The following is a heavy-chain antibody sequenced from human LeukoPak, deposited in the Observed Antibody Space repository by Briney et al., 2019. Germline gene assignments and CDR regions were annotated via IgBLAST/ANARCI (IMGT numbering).Heavy chain of an antibody. CDR3: TTEYFGGFEY. V-gene: IGHV3-15*07. J-gene: IGHJ4*02. D-gene: IGHD3-16*01. CDR2: VKNRGDGRTT. Sequence: GGSLRLSCVVSTFTKAWMNWVRQAPGKGLEWVGRVKNRGDGRTTDYAAPVKGRFIISRDDSKKTVYLQMDSLKTEDTAVYSCTTEYFGGFEYWGQGTLVTVSS. CDR1: TFTKAW.